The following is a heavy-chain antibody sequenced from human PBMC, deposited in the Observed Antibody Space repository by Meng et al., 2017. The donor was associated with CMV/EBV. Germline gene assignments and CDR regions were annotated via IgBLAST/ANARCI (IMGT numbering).Heavy chain of an antibody. J-gene: IGHJ6*02. D-gene: IGHD3-3*01. CDR3: ARARLGSGYPYYYYGMDV. V-gene: IGHV4-34*01. CDR2: INHSGST. CDR1: GGSFSGYY. Sequence: SETLSLTCAVYGGSFSGYYWSWIRQPPGKGLEWTGEINHSGSTNYNPSLKSRVTISVDASKNQFSLKLSSVTAADTAVYYCARARLGSGYPYYYYGMDVWGQGTTVTVSS.